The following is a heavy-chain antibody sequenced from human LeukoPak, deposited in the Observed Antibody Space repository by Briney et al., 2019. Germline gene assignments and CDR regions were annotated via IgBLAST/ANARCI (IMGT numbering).Heavy chain of an antibody. CDR1: GFTFSSYA. J-gene: IGHJ4*02. CDR2: ISGSGGRT. CDR3: AKDQGYSGYDPLDY. V-gene: IGHV3-23*01. Sequence: GGSLRLSCAASGFTFSSYAMSCVRQAPGKGLEWVSAISGSGGRTYYVDSVKGRFTISRDNSKNTLYLQMNSLRAEDTAVYYCAKDQGYSGYDPLDYWGQGTLVTVSS. D-gene: IGHD5-12*01.